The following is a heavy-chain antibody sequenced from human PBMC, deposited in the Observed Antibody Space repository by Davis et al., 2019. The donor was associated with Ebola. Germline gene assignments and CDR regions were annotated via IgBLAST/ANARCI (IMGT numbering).Heavy chain of an antibody. CDR1: GGSISTSSYY. Sequence: SETLSLTCTVSGGSISTSSYYWGWIRQPPGKGLEWIGSIFYSGSTYYNPSLKSRVTISVDTSKNQFSLKLSSVTAADTAVYYCARGRTGRYWGQGTLVTVSS. J-gene: IGHJ4*02. CDR2: IFYSGST. CDR3: ARGRTGRY. V-gene: IGHV4-39*01.